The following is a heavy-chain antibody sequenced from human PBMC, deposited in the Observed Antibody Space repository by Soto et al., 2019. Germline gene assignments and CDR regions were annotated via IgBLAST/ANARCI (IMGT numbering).Heavy chain of an antibody. CDR3: ARGRTVVPADMYIWFDP. V-gene: IGHV4-39*01. D-gene: IGHD2-2*01. Sequence: SETLSLTCTVSSGSISSSSYYWGWIRQPPGKGLEWIGSIYYSGSTYYNPSLKSRVTISVDTPKNQFSLKLSSATAADTAVYYCARGRTVVPADMYIWFDPWGQGTLVTVSS. CDR2: IYYSGST. J-gene: IGHJ5*02. CDR1: SGSISSSSYY.